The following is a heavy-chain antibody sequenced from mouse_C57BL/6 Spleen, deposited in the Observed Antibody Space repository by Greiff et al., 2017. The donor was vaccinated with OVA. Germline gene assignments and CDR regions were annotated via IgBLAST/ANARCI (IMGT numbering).Heavy chain of an antibody. CDR3: ARHYGNWFAY. D-gene: IGHD2-1*01. V-gene: IGHV5-6*01. Sequence: EVKLMESGGDLVKPGGSLKLSCAASGFTFSSYGMSWVRQTPDKRLEWVATISSGGSYTYYPDSVKGRFTISRDNAKNTLYLQMSSLKSEDTAMYYCARHYGNWFAYWGQGTLVTVSA. J-gene: IGHJ3*01. CDR1: GFTFSSYG. CDR2: ISSGGSYT.